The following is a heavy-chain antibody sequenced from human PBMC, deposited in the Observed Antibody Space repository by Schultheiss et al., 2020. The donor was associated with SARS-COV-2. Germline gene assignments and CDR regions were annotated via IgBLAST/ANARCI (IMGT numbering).Heavy chain of an antibody. CDR3: AKTTLNFYYYYYGMDV. J-gene: IGHJ6*02. Sequence: GGSLRLSCAASGFTFSSYAMSWVRQAPGKGLEWVSAISGSGGSTSYADSVKGRFTISRDNSKNTLYLQMNSLRAEDTAVYYCAKTTLNFYYYYYGMDVWGQGTTVTVSS. CDR2: ISGSGGST. D-gene: IGHD4-11*01. CDR1: GFTFSSYA. V-gene: IGHV3-23*01.